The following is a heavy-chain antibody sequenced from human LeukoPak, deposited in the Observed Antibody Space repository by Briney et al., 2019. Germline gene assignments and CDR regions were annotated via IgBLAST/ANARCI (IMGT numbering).Heavy chain of an antibody. Sequence: GGSLRLSCAASGFTFSSYWMHWVRQAPGKGLVWVSRINSDGSSTSYADSVKGRFTVSRDNAKNSVSLQMNSLRAEDTAVYYCARDQDWNDRGGLDYWGQGTLVTVSS. CDR3: ARDQDWNDRGGLDY. CDR2: INSDGSST. D-gene: IGHD1-1*01. V-gene: IGHV3-74*01. J-gene: IGHJ4*02. CDR1: GFTFSSYW.